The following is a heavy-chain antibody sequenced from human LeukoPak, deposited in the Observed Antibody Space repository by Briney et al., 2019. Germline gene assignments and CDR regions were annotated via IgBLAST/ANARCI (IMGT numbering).Heavy chain of an antibody. CDR2: IYYSGST. D-gene: IGHD6-13*01. Sequence: SETLSLTCTVSGGSISSSSYYWGWIRQPPGKGLEWIGYIYYSGSTNYNPSLKSRVTISVDTSKNQFSLKLSSVTAADTAVYYCARLDVLRAAAGQPGYYYGMDVWGQGTTVTVSS. CDR3: ARLDVLRAAAGQPGYYYGMDV. J-gene: IGHJ6*02. CDR1: GGSISSSSYY. V-gene: IGHV4-61*05.